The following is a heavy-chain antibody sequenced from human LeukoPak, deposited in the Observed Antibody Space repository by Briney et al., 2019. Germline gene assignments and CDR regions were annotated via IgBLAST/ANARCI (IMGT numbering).Heavy chain of an antibody. V-gene: IGHV4-61*02. Sequence: SQTLSLTCTVSGGSISSGSYYWSWIRQPAGKGLEWIGRIYTSGSTNYNPSLKSRVTISVDTSKNQFSLKLSSVTAADTAVYYCARDLGAMGLPGYYYYMDVRGKGTTVTVSS. J-gene: IGHJ6*03. CDR3: ARDLGAMGLPGYYYYMDV. CDR2: IYTSGST. CDR1: GGSISSGSYY. D-gene: IGHD5-18*01.